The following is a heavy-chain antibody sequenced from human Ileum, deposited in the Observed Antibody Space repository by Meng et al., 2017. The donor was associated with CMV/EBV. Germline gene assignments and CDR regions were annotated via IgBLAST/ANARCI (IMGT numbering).Heavy chain of an antibody. V-gene: IGHV3-30*02. Sequence: GESLKISCTASGFTLSNYGYGMHWVRQAPDKGLEWVAFLQYDESHKYYEDSVKGRFTISRDNSKNTLYLQMSSLRTEDTAVYYCARDSGYSGYDPYYFDYWGQGTLVTVSS. CDR1: GFTLSNYGYG. CDR3: ARDSGYSGYDPYYFDY. J-gene: IGHJ4*02. D-gene: IGHD5-12*01. CDR2: LQYDESHK.